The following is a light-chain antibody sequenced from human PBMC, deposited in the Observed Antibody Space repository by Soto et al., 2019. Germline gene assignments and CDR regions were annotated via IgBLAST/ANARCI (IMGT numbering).Light chain of an antibody. V-gene: IGKV3-11*01. CDR2: DAS. Sequence: EILLTQSPAIVSLSPGEIATLSFSASQSVNNFFAWYQQKPGQAPRLLIYDASYSAPGIPARFSGSGSGTDFTLTISSLEAEDSAVYYCQQRGSWPATFGPGTKVDIK. CDR3: QQRGSWPAT. J-gene: IGKJ3*01. CDR1: QSVNNF.